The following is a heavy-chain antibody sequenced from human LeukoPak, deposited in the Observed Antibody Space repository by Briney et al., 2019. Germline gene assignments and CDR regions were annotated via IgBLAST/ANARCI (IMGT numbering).Heavy chain of an antibody. Sequence: PGGSLRLSCAASGFTFSGFWMTWVRQAPGKGLEWVANIKQDGSEKHYVDSVKGRFTVSRDNAKNSLYLQMSSLRAEDTAVYYCAELGITMIGGVWGKGTTVTISS. CDR3: AELGITMIGGV. V-gene: IGHV3-7*01. CDR1: GFTFSGFW. D-gene: IGHD3-10*02. CDR2: IKQDGSEK. J-gene: IGHJ6*04.